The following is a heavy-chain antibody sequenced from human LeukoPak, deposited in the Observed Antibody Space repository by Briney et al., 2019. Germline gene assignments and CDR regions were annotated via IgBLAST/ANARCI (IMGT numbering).Heavy chain of an antibody. CDR2: INPNSGDT. CDR1: GYTLTVYY. Sequence: ASVKVSCKASGYTLTVYYMYWVRQAPGQGLEWMGRINPNSGDTDYAQNFQGRVTMTRDTSISTAYMELTKLRSDDTAVYYCARGYCSGGTCYLVENWFDPWGQGTLVTVSS. CDR3: ARGYCSGGTCYLVENWFDP. D-gene: IGHD2-15*01. V-gene: IGHV1-2*06. J-gene: IGHJ5*02.